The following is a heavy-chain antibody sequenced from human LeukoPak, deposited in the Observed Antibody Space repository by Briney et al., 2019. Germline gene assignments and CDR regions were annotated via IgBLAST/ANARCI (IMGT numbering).Heavy chain of an antibody. CDR2: INHSAGT. J-gene: IGHJ4*02. V-gene: IGHV4-34*01. Sequence: SETLSLTCAVYGGSFSGYYWGWIRQPPGKGLEGIGEINHSAGTNYNPSLKSRVTLSVDTSKNPFSQKRRPVTAADTAVYYCARLYSGSYIYWGQGTLVTVSS. D-gene: IGHD1-26*01. CDR1: GGSFSGYY. CDR3: ARLYSGSYIY.